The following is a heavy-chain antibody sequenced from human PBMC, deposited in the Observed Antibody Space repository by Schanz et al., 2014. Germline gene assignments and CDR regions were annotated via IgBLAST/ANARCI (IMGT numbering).Heavy chain of an antibody. D-gene: IGHD1-20*01. CDR1: GFTFSSYS. CDR2: ISSGGGST. V-gene: IGHV3-23*04. Sequence: EVQLVESGGGLVQPGGSLRLSCAASGFTFSSYSMNWVRQAPGKGLEWVSSISSGGGSTYYADSVKGRFTISRDNSKNTLYLQMNSLRAEDTAVYYCANNWNLDYWGQGTLVTVSS. J-gene: IGHJ4*02. CDR3: ANNWNLDY.